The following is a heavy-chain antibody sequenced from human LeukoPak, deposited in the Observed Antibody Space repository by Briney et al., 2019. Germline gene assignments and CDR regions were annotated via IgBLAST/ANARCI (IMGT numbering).Heavy chain of an antibody. V-gene: IGHV4-59*01. D-gene: IGHD2-8*01. Sequence: SSETLSLTCTVSGGSISSYYWSWIRQPPGKGLEWIGYIYYSGSTNYNPSLKSRVTTSVDTSKNQFSLKLSSVTAADTAVYYCARGEMVYAVNFDYWGQGTLVTVSS. CDR2: IYYSGST. CDR1: GGSISSYY. CDR3: ARGEMVYAVNFDY. J-gene: IGHJ4*02.